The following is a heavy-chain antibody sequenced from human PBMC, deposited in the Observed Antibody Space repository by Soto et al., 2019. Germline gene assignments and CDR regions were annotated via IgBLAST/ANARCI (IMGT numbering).Heavy chain of an antibody. J-gene: IGHJ6*02. Sequence: PGGSLRLSCAASGFTFSSYWMSWVRQAPGKGLEWVANIKQDGSEKYYVDSVKGRFTISRDNAKNSLYLQMNSLRAEDTAVYYCARDRIAAAGYYYYYGMDVWGQGTTVTVSS. CDR1: GFTFSSYW. CDR3: ARDRIAAAGYYYYYGMDV. D-gene: IGHD6-13*01. V-gene: IGHV3-7*01. CDR2: IKQDGSEK.